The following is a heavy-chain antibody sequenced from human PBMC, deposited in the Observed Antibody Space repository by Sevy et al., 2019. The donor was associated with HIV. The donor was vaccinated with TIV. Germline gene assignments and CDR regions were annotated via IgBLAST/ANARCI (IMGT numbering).Heavy chain of an antibody. CDR1: GFTFGDYA. J-gene: IGHJ4*02. CDR3: SRGQGYSYGYVDY. Sequence: GGSLRLSCTASGFTFGDYAMNWFRQAPGKGLEWVGFIRSKAYGGTTEYAASVKGRFTISRDDSKSIAYLQMNSLKTEDTAVYYCSRGQGYSYGYVDYWGQGTLVTVSS. V-gene: IGHV3-49*03. CDR2: IRSKAYGGTT. D-gene: IGHD5-18*01.